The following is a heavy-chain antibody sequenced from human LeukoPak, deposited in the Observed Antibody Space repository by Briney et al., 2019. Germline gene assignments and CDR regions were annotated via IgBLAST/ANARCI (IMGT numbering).Heavy chain of an antibody. Sequence: PSETLSLTCTVSGGSISSSSYYWGWIRQPPGKGLEWIGSIYYSGSTYYNPSLKSRVTISVDTSKNQFSLKLSSVTAADTAVYYCAITVIAVASAEYFQHWGQGTLVTVSS. V-gene: IGHV4-39*01. CDR1: GGSISSSSYY. J-gene: IGHJ1*01. D-gene: IGHD6-19*01. CDR2: IYYSGST. CDR3: AITVIAVASAEYFQH.